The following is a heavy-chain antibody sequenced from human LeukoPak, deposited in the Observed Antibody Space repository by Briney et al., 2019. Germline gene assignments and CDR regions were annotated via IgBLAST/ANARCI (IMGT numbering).Heavy chain of an antibody. CDR3: ARASEWELHAFDI. V-gene: IGHV1-8*03. J-gene: IGHJ3*02. Sequence: ASVKVSCKASGYTFTSYDINSVREATGQGLEWVGWMNPKSGNAGYAQKFQGRVTITRNTSISTAYMELSSLRSEVTAVYYFARASEWELHAFDIWGQGTMLTVSS. CDR2: MNPKSGNA. CDR1: GYTFTSYD. D-gene: IGHD1-26*01.